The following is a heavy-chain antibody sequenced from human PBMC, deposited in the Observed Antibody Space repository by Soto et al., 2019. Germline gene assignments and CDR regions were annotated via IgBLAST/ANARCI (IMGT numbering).Heavy chain of an antibody. CDR3: ARGITMIVGWWFDP. D-gene: IGHD3-22*01. J-gene: IGHJ5*02. CDR2: IIPIFGTA. CDR1: GGTFSSYA. V-gene: IGHV1-69*01. Sequence: QVQLVQSGAEVKKPGSSVKVSCKASGGTFSSYAISWVRQAPGQGLEWMGGIIPIFGTANYAQKFQGRVTITADESTSTAYMGLSSLRSEDTAVYYCARGITMIVGWWFDPWGQGTLVTVSS.